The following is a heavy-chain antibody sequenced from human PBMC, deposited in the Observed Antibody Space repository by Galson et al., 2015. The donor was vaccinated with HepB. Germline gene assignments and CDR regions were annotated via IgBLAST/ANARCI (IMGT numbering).Heavy chain of an antibody. V-gene: IGHV1-8*01. J-gene: IGHJ4*02. Sequence: SVTVSCKASGYTFTSYDINWVRQATGQGLEWMGWMNPNSGNTGYAQKFQGRVTMTRNTSISTAYMELGSLRSEDTAVYYCARGPTIFGVSPFDYWGQGTLVTVSS. CDR2: MNPNSGNT. CDR1: GYTFTSYD. CDR3: ARGPTIFGVSPFDY. D-gene: IGHD3-3*01.